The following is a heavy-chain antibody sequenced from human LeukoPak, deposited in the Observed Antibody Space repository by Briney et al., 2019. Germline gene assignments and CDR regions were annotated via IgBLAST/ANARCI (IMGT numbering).Heavy chain of an antibody. V-gene: IGHV4-59*05. CDR2: IYYSGST. CDR1: GFTFSSYSMN. J-gene: IGHJ3*02. D-gene: IGHD2-15*01. Sequence: GSLRLSCAASGFTFSSYSMNWVRQAPGKGLEWMGSIYYSGSTYYNPSLKSRVTISVDTSKNQFSLKLSSVTAADTAVYYCATPIYSPDAFDIWGQGTMVTVSS. CDR3: ATPIYSPDAFDI.